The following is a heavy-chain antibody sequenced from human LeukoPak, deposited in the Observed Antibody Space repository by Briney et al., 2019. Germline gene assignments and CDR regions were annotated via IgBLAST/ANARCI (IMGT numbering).Heavy chain of an antibody. CDR2: ISSSSSYI. Sequence: PGGSLRLSCAASGFTFSSYSMNWVRQAPGKGLEWVSSISSSSSYIYYADSVKGRFTISRDNAKNSLYLQMNSLRAEDTAVYYCARDVTNYYDSSGYAGRRGYWGQGTLVTVSS. V-gene: IGHV3-21*01. CDR1: GFTFSSYS. CDR3: ARDVTNYYDSSGYAGRRGY. J-gene: IGHJ4*02. D-gene: IGHD3-22*01.